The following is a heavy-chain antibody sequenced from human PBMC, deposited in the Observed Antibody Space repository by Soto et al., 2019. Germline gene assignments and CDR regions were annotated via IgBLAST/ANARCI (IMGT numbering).Heavy chain of an antibody. Sequence: EVHLVESGGGLVQPGGSLRLSCAASGFTFSDYEMNWVRQAPGKGLEWVSYISLSGTTIHYADSVKGRFTISRDNAKNSVYLQMNSLRVEDTAIYYCARDGGFDWFYPWGQGTLVTVSS. CDR2: ISLSGTTI. J-gene: IGHJ5*02. CDR3: ARDGGFDWFYP. CDR1: GFTFSDYE. V-gene: IGHV3-48*03.